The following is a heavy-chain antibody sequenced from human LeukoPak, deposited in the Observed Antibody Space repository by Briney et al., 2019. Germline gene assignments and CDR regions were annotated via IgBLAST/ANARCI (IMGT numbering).Heavy chain of an antibody. J-gene: IGHJ3*02. CDR3: AREAVAVVTPWQEAFDI. CDR1: GGSISSYY. Sequence: SETLSLTCTVSGGSISSYYWSWIRQPPGKGLEWIGYIYYSGSTNYSPSLKSRVTISVDTSKNPFSLKLSSVTAADTAVYYCAREAVAVVTPWQEAFDIWGQGTMVTVSS. CDR2: IYYSGST. V-gene: IGHV4-59*01. D-gene: IGHD4-23*01.